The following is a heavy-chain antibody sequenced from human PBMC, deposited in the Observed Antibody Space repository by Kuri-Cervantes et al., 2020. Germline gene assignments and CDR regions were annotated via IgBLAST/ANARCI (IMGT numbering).Heavy chain of an antibody. Sequence: KVSCKGSGYSFTSYWIGWVRQMPGKGLEWMGIIYPGDSDTRYSPSFQGQVTISADKSISTAYLQWSSLKASDTAMYYCARDSLIRFGGIVSDVYVFDVWGQGTMVTVSS. D-gene: IGHD3-16*01. J-gene: IGHJ3*01. CDR3: ARDSLIRFGGIVSDVYVFDV. CDR1: GYSFTSYW. CDR2: IYPGDSDT. V-gene: IGHV5-51*01.